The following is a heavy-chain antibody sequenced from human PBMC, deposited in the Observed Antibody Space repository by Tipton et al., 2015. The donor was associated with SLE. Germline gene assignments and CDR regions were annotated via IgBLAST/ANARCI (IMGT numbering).Heavy chain of an antibody. CDR1: GGSFSGYY. V-gene: IGHV4-34*01. CDR3: ARSGPSWGYYYYMDV. CDR2: INHSGST. D-gene: IGHD3-16*01. J-gene: IGHJ6*03. Sequence: TLSLTCAVYGGSFSGYYWSWIRRPPGKGLEWIGEINHSGSTNYNPSLKSRVTISVDTSKNQFSLKLSSVTAADTAVYYCARSGPSWGYYYYMDVWGKGTTVTVSS.